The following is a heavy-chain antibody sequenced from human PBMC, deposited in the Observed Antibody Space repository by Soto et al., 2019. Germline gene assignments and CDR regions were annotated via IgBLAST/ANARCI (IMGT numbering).Heavy chain of an antibody. CDR1: GYSFTSYW. CDR3: AIYSSSWYSALNPFDY. CDR2: IYPGDSDT. D-gene: IGHD6-13*01. V-gene: IGHV5-51*01. J-gene: IGHJ4*02. Sequence: GESLKISCKGSGYSFTSYWIGWVRQMPGKGLEWMGIIYPGDSDTRYSPSFQGQVTISADKSISTAYLQWSSLKASDTAMYYCAIYSSSWYSALNPFDYCGQGTLVTVSS.